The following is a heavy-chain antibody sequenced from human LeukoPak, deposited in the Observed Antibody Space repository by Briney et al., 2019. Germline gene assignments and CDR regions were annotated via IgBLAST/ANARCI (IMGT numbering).Heavy chain of an antibody. D-gene: IGHD2-2*01. CDR1: GFTFSSYS. J-gene: IGHJ4*02. Sequence: GGSLRLSCAASGFTFSSYSMNGVRDAPGKGLEGVLYITSSSSTIYYADSVKGRFTISRDNAKNSLYLQMNSLRAEDTAVYYCARAVVPAAIGLGYFDYWGQGTLVTVSS. CDR2: ITSSSSTI. CDR3: ARAVVPAAIGLGYFDY. V-gene: IGHV3-48*04.